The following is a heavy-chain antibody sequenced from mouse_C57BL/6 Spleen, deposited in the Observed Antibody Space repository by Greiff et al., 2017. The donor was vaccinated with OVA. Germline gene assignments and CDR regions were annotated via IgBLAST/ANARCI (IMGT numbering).Heavy chain of an antibody. D-gene: IGHD1-1*01. J-gene: IGHJ1*03. CDR2: IWRGGST. Sequence: VKLVESGPGLVQPSQSLSITCTVSGFSLTSYGVHWVRQSPGKGLEWLGVIWRGGSTDYNAAFMSRLSITKDNSKSQVFFKMNSLQADDTAIYYCAKNAYYYGSSLWYFDVWGTGTTVTVSS. CDR1: GFSLTSYG. V-gene: IGHV2-5*01. CDR3: AKNAYYYGSSLWYFDV.